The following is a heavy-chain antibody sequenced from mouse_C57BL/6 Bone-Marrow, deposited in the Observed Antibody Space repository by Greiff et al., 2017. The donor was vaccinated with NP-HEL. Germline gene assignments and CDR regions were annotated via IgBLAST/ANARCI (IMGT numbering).Heavy chain of an antibody. CDR2: IFPGSGST. D-gene: IGHD1-1*01. V-gene: IGHV1-75*01. CDR3: ASPITTVVATDYAMDY. J-gene: IGHJ4*01. CDR1: GYTFTDYY. Sequence: QVQLQQSGPELVKPGASVKISCKASGYTFTDYYINWVKQRPGQGLEWIGWIFPGSGSTYYNEKFKGKATLTVDKSSSTAYMLLSSLTSEDSAVYFCASPITTVVATDYAMDYWGQGTSVTVSS.